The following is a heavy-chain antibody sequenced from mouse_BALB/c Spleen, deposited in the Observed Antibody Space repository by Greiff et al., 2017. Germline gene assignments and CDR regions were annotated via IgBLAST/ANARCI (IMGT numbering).Heavy chain of an antibody. Sequence: DVKLQESGPGLVKPSQSLSLTCSVTGYSITSGYYWNWIRQFPGNKLEWMGYISYDGSNNYNPSLKNRISITRDTSKNQFFLKLNSVTTEDTATYYCARDPRYWYFDVWGAGTTVTVSS. J-gene: IGHJ1*01. CDR2: ISYDGSN. D-gene: IGHD2-10*02. CDR3: ARDPRYWYFDV. CDR1: GYSITSGYY. V-gene: IGHV3-6*02.